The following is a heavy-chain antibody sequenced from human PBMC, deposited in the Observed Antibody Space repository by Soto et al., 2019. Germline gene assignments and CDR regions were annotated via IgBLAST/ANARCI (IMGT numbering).Heavy chain of an antibody. D-gene: IGHD1-26*01. CDR2: INPSGGST. CDR3: ARDRSGSYFAMTDPPTSYDY. Sequence: ASVKVSCKASGHTFTSYYMHWVRQAPGQGLEWMGIINPSGGSTSYAQKFQGRVTMTRDTSTSTVYMELSSLRSEDTAVYYCARDRSGSYFAMTDPPTSYDYWGQGTLVTVSS. V-gene: IGHV1-46*01. CDR1: GHTFTSYY. J-gene: IGHJ4*02.